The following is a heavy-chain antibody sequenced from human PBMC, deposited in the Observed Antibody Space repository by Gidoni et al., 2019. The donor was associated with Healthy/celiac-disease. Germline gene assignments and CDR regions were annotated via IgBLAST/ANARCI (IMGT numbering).Heavy chain of an antibody. Sequence: EVQLVESGGGLVKPGGSLRLSCAASGFTFSSYSMNWVRQAPGKGLEWVSSISSSSSYIYYADSVKGRFTISRDNAKNSLYLQMNSLRAEDTAVYYCAREFGIAAAGTSDWGQGTLVTVSS. CDR1: GFTFSSYS. CDR2: ISSSSSYI. D-gene: IGHD6-13*01. J-gene: IGHJ4*02. CDR3: AREFGIAAAGTSD. V-gene: IGHV3-21*01.